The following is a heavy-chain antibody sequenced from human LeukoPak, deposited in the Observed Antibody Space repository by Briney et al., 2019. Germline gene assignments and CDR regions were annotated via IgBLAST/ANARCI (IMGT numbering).Heavy chain of an antibody. Sequence: PSETLSLTCTVSGGSISSSSYYWGWIRQPPGKGLEWIGSIYYSGSTNYNPSLKSRVTVSVDTSKNQFSLKLSSVTAADTAVYYCARDAVGHDYGHFDYWGQGTLVTVSS. CDR2: IYYSGST. CDR1: GGSISSSSYY. J-gene: IGHJ4*02. CDR3: ARDAVGHDYGHFDY. D-gene: IGHD4-17*01. V-gene: IGHV4-39*07.